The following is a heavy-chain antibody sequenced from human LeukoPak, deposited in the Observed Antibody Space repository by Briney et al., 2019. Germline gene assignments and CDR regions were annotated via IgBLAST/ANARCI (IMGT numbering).Heavy chain of an antibody. CDR1: GLTVSSNC. J-gene: IGHJ4*02. CDR3: ARRAGDYSHPYDY. D-gene: IGHD3-22*01. V-gene: IGHV3-53*01. CDR2: IYSGGST. Sequence: HPGGSLRHSCAASGLTVSSNCMSWVRQAPGKGLEWVSFIYSGGSTYYTDSVKGRFTISRDNSKNTLYLQMNSLRAEDTAVYYCARRAGDYSHPYDYWGQGILVTVSS.